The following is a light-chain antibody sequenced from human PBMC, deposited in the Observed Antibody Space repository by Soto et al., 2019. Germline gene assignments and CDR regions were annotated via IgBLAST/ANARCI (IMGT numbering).Light chain of an antibody. V-gene: IGKV1-12*01. CDR1: HDINYH. J-gene: IGKJ2*01. CDR3: QQADSFPYT. Sequence: IQMTQSPSSVSASVGDRVTITFRPSHDINYHLAWYQQRPGQAPKLLIYAASNLQRGVPSRFSGSISGTDFTLTITSLQPEDFVTYFCQQADSFPYTFGQGTKLEI. CDR2: AAS.